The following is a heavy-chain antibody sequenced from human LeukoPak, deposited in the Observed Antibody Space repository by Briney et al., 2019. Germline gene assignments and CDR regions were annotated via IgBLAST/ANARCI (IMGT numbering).Heavy chain of an antibody. CDR1: GFTFSSYD. Sequence: PGGSLRLSCAASGFTFSSYDMHWVRQATGKGLEWVSAIGTAGDTYYSGSVKGRFTISRENAKNSLYLQMNSLRAGDTAVYYCARGSGFWSGYYTGYYYMDVWGKGTTVTVSS. V-gene: IGHV3-13*01. J-gene: IGHJ6*03. CDR3: ARGSGFWSGYYTGYYYMDV. CDR2: IGTAGDT. D-gene: IGHD3-3*01.